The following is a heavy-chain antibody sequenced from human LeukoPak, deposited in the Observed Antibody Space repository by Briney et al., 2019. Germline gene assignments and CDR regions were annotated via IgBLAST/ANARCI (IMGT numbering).Heavy chain of an antibody. J-gene: IGHJ6*02. V-gene: IGHV4-59*08. CDR3: ARHREEDSEVSSGMDV. CDR2: FYYSVST. CDR1: GGSISSYY. Sequence: SETLSLTCTVSGGSISSYYWSWIRQPPGRGLEWIGYFYYSVSTSYNPSLKSRLTISVDTSKSQFSLKLSSVTATDAAVYYCARHREEDSEVSSGMDVWGQGATVTVSS. D-gene: IGHD3-16*02.